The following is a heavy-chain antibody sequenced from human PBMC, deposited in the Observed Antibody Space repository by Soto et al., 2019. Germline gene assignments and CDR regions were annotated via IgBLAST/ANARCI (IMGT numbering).Heavy chain of an antibody. Sequence: EVQLVESGGGVVRPGGSLRLSCAASGFTFDDYGMSRVRQAPGKRLEWVSGINWNGGSTGYADSLKGRFTISRDNAKNSLYLQTNSLRAEDTALYYCARAPSAQWPAAADYWGQGTLVTVSS. CDR3: ARAPSAQWPAAADY. D-gene: IGHD6-19*01. CDR1: GFTFDDYG. CDR2: INWNGGST. J-gene: IGHJ4*02. V-gene: IGHV3-20*04.